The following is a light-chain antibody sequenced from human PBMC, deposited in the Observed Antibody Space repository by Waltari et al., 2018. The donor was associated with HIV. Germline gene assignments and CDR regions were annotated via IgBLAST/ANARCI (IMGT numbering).Light chain of an antibody. CDR3: CSYAGSESSEV. Sequence: QSALTQPASVSGSPGQSITISCTGTSSNIGANNYVSWYQQHPGKAPKLIIYDVTKRPSGVSNRFSGSKSGNTASLTISGLQAEDEADYHYCSYAGSESSEVFGGGTKLTVL. V-gene: IGLV2-23*02. CDR1: SSNIGANNY. CDR2: DVT. J-gene: IGLJ2*01.